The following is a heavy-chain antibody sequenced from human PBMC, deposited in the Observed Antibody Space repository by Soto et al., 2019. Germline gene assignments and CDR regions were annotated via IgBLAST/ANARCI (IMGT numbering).Heavy chain of an antibody. CDR1: GFTFSSYG. D-gene: IGHD2-2*01. CDR2: ISDTGSSH. V-gene: IGHV3-30*18. Sequence: LRLSCVGSGFTFSSYGMHWVRQAPGKGLECVAVISDTGSSHYYAASVEGRFTISRENSKNTLSLHMDRLRVEDTAVYYCAKDRGGDCPDNSCYFGADYWGQGTPVTVSS. CDR3: AKDRGGDCPDNSCYFGADY. J-gene: IGHJ4*02.